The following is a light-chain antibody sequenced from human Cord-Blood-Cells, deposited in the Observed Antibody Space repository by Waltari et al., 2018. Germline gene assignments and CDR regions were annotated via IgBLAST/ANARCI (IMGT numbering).Light chain of an antibody. CDR1: QSVLYSSNNKNY. V-gene: IGKV4-1*01. Sequence: DIVMTQSPDSLAVSLGERATINCKSSQSVLYSSNNKNYLAWYPQKPGRPPKLLIYWASTRESRVPDRFSGSGSGTDFTLTISSLQAEDVAVYYCQQYYSTPLTFGGGTKVEIK. CDR2: WAS. CDR3: QQYYSTPLT. J-gene: IGKJ4*01.